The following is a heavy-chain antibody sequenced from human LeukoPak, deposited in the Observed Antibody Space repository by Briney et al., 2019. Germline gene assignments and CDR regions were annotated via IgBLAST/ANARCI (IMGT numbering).Heavy chain of an antibody. CDR1: GFTFSSSR. CDR2: IKEDGSDK. V-gene: IGHV3-7*04. D-gene: IGHD1-1*01. J-gene: IGHJ4*02. Sequence: GGSLRLSCAASGFTFSSSRMNWVRQAPGKGLEWVAHIKEDGSDKYHVDSVKGRFTISRDNAKNSLYLQMNSLRAEDTAVYYCARELNWDADYWGQGTLVTVSS. CDR3: ARELNWDADY.